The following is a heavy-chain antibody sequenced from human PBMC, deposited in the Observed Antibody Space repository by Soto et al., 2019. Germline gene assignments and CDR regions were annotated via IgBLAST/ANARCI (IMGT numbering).Heavy chain of an antibody. CDR2: ISYDGSNK. Sequence: LRLSCAASGFTFSSYAMHWVRQAPGKGLEWVAVISYDGSNKYYADSVKGRFTISRDNSKNTLYLQMNSLRAEDTAVYYCARGYSRIYFDYWGQGTLVTVSS. CDR1: GFTFSSYA. V-gene: IGHV3-30-3*01. D-gene: IGHD5-18*01. J-gene: IGHJ4*02. CDR3: ARGYSRIYFDY.